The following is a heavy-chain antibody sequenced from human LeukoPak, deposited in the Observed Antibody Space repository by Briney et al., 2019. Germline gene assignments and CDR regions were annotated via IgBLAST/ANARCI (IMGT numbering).Heavy chain of an antibody. V-gene: IGHV4-38-2*01. Sequence: PSATLSLPCSVSGYFISSGYYWGWIRQPPGKGLQWIGSIHHSGSTYYNPSLKSRVTISVDTSKNQFSLKLSSVTAADTAGYYCARTSSSGLVGGYYFDYWGQGTLVTVSS. J-gene: IGHJ4*02. D-gene: IGHD6-19*01. CDR1: GYFISSGYY. CDR3: ARTSSSGLVGGYYFDY. CDR2: IHHSGST.